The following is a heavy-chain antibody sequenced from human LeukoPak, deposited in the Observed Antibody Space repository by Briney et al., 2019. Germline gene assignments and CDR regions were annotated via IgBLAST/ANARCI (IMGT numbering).Heavy chain of an antibody. Sequence: ASVKVSCKASGYTFTGYYMHWVRPAPGQGLEWMGWINPNSGGTNYAQKFQGRVTMTRDTSISTAYMELSRLRSDDTAVYYCAREGVATIDTNWFDPWGQGTLVTVSS. CDR2: INPNSGGT. CDR1: GYTFTGYY. J-gene: IGHJ5*02. V-gene: IGHV1-2*02. CDR3: AREGVATIDTNWFDP. D-gene: IGHD5-12*01.